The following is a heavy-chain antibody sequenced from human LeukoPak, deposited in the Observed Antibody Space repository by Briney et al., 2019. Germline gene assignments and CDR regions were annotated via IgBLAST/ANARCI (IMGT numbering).Heavy chain of an antibody. J-gene: IGHJ4*02. V-gene: IGHV3-23*01. CDR3: AKRPRRDQYDTTGYYPLDY. Sequence: GGSLRLSCAASGFTFTSYSMNWVRQAPGKGLEWVPTISGGGGSTYYADSVKGRFTISRDNSKNTLYLQMNSLRTEDTAVYYCAKRPRRDQYDTTGYYPLDYWGQGTLVTVSS. D-gene: IGHD3-22*01. CDR1: GFTFTSYS. CDR2: ISGGGGST.